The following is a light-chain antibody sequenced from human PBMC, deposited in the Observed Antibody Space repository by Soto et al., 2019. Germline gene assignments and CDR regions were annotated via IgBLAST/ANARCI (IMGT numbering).Light chain of an antibody. J-gene: IGLJ1*01. CDR2: EVT. V-gene: IGLV2-8*01. CDR3: SSYAGSNIHHV. Sequence: QSVLTQPPSASGSPGQSVTISCTGTSSDVGGYNYVSWYQHHPGKAPKLIIYEVTKRPSGVPDRFSGSKSGNTASLTVSGLQAEDEADYFCSSYAGSNIHHVFGTGTKVTVL. CDR1: SSDVGGYNY.